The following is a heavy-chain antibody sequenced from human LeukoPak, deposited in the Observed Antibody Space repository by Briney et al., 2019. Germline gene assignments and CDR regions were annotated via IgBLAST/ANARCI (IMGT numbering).Heavy chain of an antibody. CDR2: INPDGTVT. V-gene: IGHV3-74*01. Sequence: GGSLRLSCAASGFTFSSYWMYWVRQAPGKGLVWVSPINPDGTVTTYADSVKGRFTISRDNAKNTLYLQMNSLRVEDTAVYYCVRDSPSGFFDLWGRGTLVTVSS. J-gene: IGHJ2*01. D-gene: IGHD6-19*01. CDR3: VRDSPSGFFDL. CDR1: GFTFSSYW.